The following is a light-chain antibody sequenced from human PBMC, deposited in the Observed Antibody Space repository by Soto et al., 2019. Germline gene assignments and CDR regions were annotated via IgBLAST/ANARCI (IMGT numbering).Light chain of an antibody. Sequence: DIQLAQSPSTLSASVGDRITITCRATQSKNWLAWYQQKPGKAPKFLIFEASRLESGVPSMFSGSGSGTEFTLTFSSLQPDDFGTYYCQHYDTYSPMWTFGQGTKVDIK. CDR1: QSKNW. CDR3: QHYDTYSPMWT. CDR2: EAS. J-gene: IGKJ1*01. V-gene: IGKV1-5*03.